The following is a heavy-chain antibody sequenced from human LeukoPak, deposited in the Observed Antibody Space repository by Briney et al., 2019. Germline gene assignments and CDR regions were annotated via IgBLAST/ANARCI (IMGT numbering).Heavy chain of an antibody. J-gene: IGHJ4*02. CDR2: INHSGST. Sequence: PSETLSLTCTVSGGSISSGSYYWSWIRQPPGKGLEWIGEINHSGSTNYNPSLKSRVTISVDTPKNQFSLKLSSVTAADTAVYYCATRVVRGVINWWGQGTLVTVSS. D-gene: IGHD3-10*01. CDR3: ATRVVRGVINW. V-gene: IGHV4-39*07. CDR1: GGSISSGSYY.